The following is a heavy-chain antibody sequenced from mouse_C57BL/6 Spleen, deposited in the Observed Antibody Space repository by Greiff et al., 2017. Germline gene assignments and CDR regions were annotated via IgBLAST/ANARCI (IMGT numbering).Heavy chain of an antibody. J-gene: IGHJ2*01. CDR3: AREDSNYGY. D-gene: IGHD2-5*01. V-gene: IGHV5-4*01. Sequence: EVQVVESGGGLVKPGGSLKLSCAASGFTFSSYAMSWVRQTPEKRLEWVATISDGGSYTYYPDNVKGRFTISRDNAKNNLYLQMSHLKSEDTAMYYCAREDSNYGYWGQGTTLTGSS. CDR1: GFTFSSYA. CDR2: ISDGGSYT.